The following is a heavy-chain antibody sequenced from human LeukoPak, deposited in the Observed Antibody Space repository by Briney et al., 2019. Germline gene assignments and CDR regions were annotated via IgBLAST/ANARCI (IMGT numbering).Heavy chain of an antibody. D-gene: IGHD6-13*01. J-gene: IGHJ3*02. Sequence: PGGSLRLSCAASGFTVSSNYMSWVRQAPGKGLEWVSVIYSGGSTYYADSVKGRFTISRDNSKNTLYLQMNSLRAEDTAVYYCARDRIAAAGPPGVFDIWGQGTMVTVSS. CDR1: GFTVSSNY. CDR3: ARDRIAAAGPPGVFDI. V-gene: IGHV3-53*01. CDR2: IYSGGST.